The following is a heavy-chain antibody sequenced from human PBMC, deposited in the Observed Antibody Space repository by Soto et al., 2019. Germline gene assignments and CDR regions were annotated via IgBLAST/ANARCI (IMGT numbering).Heavy chain of an antibody. CDR3: AKDPSAYYDFWSGFDP. CDR2: ISSSSSYI. J-gene: IGHJ5*02. D-gene: IGHD3-3*01. V-gene: IGHV3-21*04. CDR1: GFTFSSYS. Sequence: GGSLRLSCAASGFTFSSYSMNWVRQAPGKGLEWVSSISSSSSYIYYADSVKGRFTISRDNAKNSLYLQMSSLRAEDTALYYCAKDPSAYYDFWSGFDPWGQGTLVTVSS.